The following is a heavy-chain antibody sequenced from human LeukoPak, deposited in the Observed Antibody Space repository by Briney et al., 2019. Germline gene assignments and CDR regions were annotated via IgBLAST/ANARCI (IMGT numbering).Heavy chain of an antibody. CDR2: ISGSGGST. Sequence: GGSLRLSCAASGFTFSSYAMSWVRQAPGKGLEWVSAISGSGGSTYYADSVKGRFTISRDNSKNTLYLQMNSLRAEDTAVYYCAKVGYSYGNLYYFDYWGQGTLVTVSS. CDR1: GFTFSSYA. J-gene: IGHJ4*02. V-gene: IGHV3-23*01. D-gene: IGHD5-18*01. CDR3: AKVGYSYGNLYYFDY.